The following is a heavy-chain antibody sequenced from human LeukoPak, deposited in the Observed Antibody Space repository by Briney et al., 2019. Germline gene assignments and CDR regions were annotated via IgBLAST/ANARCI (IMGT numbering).Heavy chain of an antibody. CDR3: AKTIRLYYYGSGSYYTHMAY. V-gene: IGHV3-48*01. CDR2: ISSSSSTI. Sequence: PGGSLRLSCAASGFTFSSYSMNWVRQAPGKGLEGVSYISSSSSTIYYADSVKGRFTISRDNAKNSLYLQMNSLRAEDTAVYYCAKTIRLYYYGSGSYYTHMAYWGQGTLVTVSS. J-gene: IGHJ4*02. D-gene: IGHD3-10*01. CDR1: GFTFSSYS.